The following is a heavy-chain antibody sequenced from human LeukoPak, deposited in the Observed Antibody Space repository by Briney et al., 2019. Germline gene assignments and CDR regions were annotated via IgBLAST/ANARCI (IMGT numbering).Heavy chain of an antibody. CDR2: IYPGDSDT. CDR1: GYSFTSYW. Sequence: GESLKIPCKGSGYSFTSYWIGWVRQMPGKGLGWRGIIYPGDSDTGYSPSFQGQVTISADKSISTAYLQWSSLKASDTAMYYCASCIAAAGTGFSYFDYWGQGTLVTVSS. V-gene: IGHV5-51*01. CDR3: ASCIAAAGTGFSYFDY. D-gene: IGHD6-13*01. J-gene: IGHJ4*02.